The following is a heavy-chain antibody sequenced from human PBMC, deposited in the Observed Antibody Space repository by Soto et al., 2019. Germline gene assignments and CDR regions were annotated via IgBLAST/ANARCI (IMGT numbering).Heavy chain of an antibody. V-gene: IGHV4-59*01. CDR2: IYDSGST. Sequence: PSETLSLTCTVSGGSISSYYWSWIRQPPGKGLEWIGYIYDSGSTNYNPSLKSRVTISVDTSKNQFSLKLTSVTAADTSLYYCARGSSIAGLYYGMDVWGQGTTVTVSS. J-gene: IGHJ6*02. CDR3: ARGSSIAGLYYGMDV. D-gene: IGHD6-6*01. CDR1: GGSISSYY.